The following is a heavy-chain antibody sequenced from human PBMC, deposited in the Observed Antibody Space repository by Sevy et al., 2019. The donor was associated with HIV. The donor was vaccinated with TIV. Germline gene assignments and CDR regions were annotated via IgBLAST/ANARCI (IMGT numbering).Heavy chain of an antibody. V-gene: IGHV3-74*01. D-gene: IGHD1-26*01. CDR1: GFTFSSYW. CDR3: ASPWEDYYYGMDV. CDR2: INSDGSST. Sequence: GGSLRLSCVASGFTFSSYWMHWVRQAPGKGLVWVSRINSDGSSTSYADSVKGRFTISRDNAKNTLYLQMNSLRAEDTAVYYCASPWEDYYYGMDVWGQGTTVTVSS. J-gene: IGHJ6*02.